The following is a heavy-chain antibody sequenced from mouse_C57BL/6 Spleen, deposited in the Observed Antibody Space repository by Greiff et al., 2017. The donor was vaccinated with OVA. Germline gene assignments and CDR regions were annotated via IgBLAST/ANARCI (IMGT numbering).Heavy chain of an antibody. J-gene: IGHJ4*01. V-gene: IGHV1-50*01. D-gene: IGHD1-1*01. CDR2: IDPSDSYT. Sequence: QVQLQQSGAELVKPGASVKLSCKASGYTFTSYWMQWVKQRPGQGLEWIGEIDPSDSYTNYNQKFKGKATLTVDTSSSTAYMQLSSLTSEDSAVYYCARWRTVVATRNAMDYWGQGTSVTVSS. CDR1: GYTFTSYW. CDR3: ARWRTVVATRNAMDY.